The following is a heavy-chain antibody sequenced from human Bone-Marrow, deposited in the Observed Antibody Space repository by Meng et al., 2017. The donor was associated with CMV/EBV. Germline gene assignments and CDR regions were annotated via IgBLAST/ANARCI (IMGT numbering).Heavy chain of an antibody. D-gene: IGHD3-3*01. CDR3: AISTKPKYYDFWSGYYTGGLDY. J-gene: IGHJ4*02. CDR1: GYTFIYYD. V-gene: IGHV1-8*01. CDR2: MNPNRGNT. Sequence: ASVKVSCKASGYTFIYYDIFWVRQASGQGLEWVGWMNPNRGNTAYAQKFQGRVTMTRDTSTGTAYMELNNLRSGDTAVYYCAISTKPKYYDFWSGYYTGGLDYWGQGTLVTVSS.